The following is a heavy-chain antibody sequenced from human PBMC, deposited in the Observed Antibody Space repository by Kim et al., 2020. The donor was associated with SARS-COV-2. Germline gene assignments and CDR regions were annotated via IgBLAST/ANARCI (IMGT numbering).Heavy chain of an antibody. J-gene: IGHJ6*02. D-gene: IGHD3-10*01. V-gene: IGHV4-31*03. CDR1: GGSVNNANYY. CDR3: ARDLKFTGGYYASGGPYGMDV. CDR2: IYHSGTT. Sequence: SETLSLTCTVSGGSVNNANYYWSWIRQLPGKGLEWIGYIYHSGTTSYNPSLKNRILISIDTSKSQVSLKLSAVTAADTAVYYCARDLKFTGGYYASGGPYGMDVWGQGTTVTVSS.